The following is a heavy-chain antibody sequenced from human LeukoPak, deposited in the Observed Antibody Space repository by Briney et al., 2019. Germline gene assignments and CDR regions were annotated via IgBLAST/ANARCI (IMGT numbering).Heavy chain of an antibody. CDR2: INWNGGST. D-gene: IGHD1-26*01. V-gene: IGHV3-20*01. J-gene: IGHJ6*03. CDR3: ARAHSGTYSSLNYYYMDV. CDR1: GFTFDDYG. Sequence: GGSLRLSCAASGFTFDDYGMSWVRQAPGKGLEWVSCINWNGGSTGYADSVKGRFTISRDNAKNSLYLHLNSLRAEDTALYHCARAHSGTYSSLNYYYMDVWGKGTTVTVSS.